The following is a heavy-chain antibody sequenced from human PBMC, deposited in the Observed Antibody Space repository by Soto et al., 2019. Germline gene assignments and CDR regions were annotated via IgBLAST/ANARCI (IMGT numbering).Heavy chain of an antibody. CDR3: AREPGYSSGWYYFDY. D-gene: IGHD6-19*01. J-gene: IGHJ4*02. CDR2: IWYDGSNK. V-gene: IGHV3-33*01. Sequence: QVQLVESGGGVVQPGRSLRLSCAASGFTFSSYGMHWVRQAPGKGLEWVAVIWYDGSNKYYADSVKGRFTISRDNSKNTLYLQMNSLRTKDTAVYYCAREPGYSSGWYYFDYWGQGTLVTVSS. CDR1: GFTFSSYG.